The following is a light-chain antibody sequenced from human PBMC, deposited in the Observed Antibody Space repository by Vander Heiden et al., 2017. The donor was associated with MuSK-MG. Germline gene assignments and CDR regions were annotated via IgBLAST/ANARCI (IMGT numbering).Light chain of an antibody. CDR3: QQYGSSPGT. CDR2: GAS. Sequence: EIVLTQSPRTLALAPGERATLSCTASQGVSHSYLAWSTQKPGKAPRLLIYGASSRATGIPDRFSGSGSGTDFTLTISRLEPEDFAVYYCQQYGSSPGTFGQGTKVEIK. V-gene: IGKV3-20*01. J-gene: IGKJ1*01. CDR1: QGVSHSY.